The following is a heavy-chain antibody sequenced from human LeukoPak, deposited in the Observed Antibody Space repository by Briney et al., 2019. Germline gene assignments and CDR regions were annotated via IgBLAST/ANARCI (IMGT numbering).Heavy chain of an antibody. CDR1: GYSFTIYW. CDR3: ARLPYYYYYMDV. CDR2: IYPGDSDT. J-gene: IGHJ6*03. Sequence: GESLKISCKGSGYSFTIYWIGWVCQIPGKELEWMGNIYPGDSDTRYSPSFQGQVTISADKSISTAYLQWSSLKASDTAMYYCARLPYYYYYMDVWGKGTTVTVSS. V-gene: IGHV5-51*01.